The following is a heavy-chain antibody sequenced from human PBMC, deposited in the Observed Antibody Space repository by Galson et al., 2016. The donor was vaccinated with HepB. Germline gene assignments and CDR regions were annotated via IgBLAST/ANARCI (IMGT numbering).Heavy chain of an antibody. CDR3: ASLRSGSYAFDI. CDR1: GFTFSGYA. J-gene: IGHJ3*02. D-gene: IGHD3-3*01. Sequence: CAASGFTFSGYAMHWVCQAPGKGLEWVAVISYDGSHKYYADSVKGRFTISRDNSKNTLYLQMNSLRAEDTAVYYCASLRSGSYAFDIWGQGTMVTVSS. CDR2: ISYDGSHK. V-gene: IGHV3-30*03.